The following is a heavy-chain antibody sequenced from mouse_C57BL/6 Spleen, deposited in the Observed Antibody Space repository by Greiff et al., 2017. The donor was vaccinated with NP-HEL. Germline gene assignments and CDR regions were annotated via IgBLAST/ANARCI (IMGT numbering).Heavy chain of an antibody. CDR1: GFTFSDYY. V-gene: IGHV5-16*01. CDR3: ARVYYGSFYAMDY. D-gene: IGHD1-1*01. CDR2: INYDGSST. J-gene: IGHJ4*01. Sequence: EVKVVESEGGLVQPGSSMKLSCTASGFTFSDYYMAWVRQVPEKGLEWVANINYDGSSTYYLDSLKSRFIISRDNAKNILYLQMSSLKSEDTATYYCARVYYGSFYAMDYWGQGTSVTVSS.